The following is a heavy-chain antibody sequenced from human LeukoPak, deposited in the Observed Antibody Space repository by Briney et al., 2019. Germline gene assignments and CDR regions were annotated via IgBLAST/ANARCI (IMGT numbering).Heavy chain of an antibody. J-gene: IGHJ4*02. Sequence: GGSLRLSCAASGFTFSDYSMNWVRQAPGKGLEGGSYINGHGDATYYADSVEGRFTISRDNAKKSLYLQMDSLRAEDTAVYYCARDLPRGYSCDYWGQGTLVTVSS. CDR1: GFTFSDYS. CDR2: INGHGDAT. D-gene: IGHD5-18*01. V-gene: IGHV3-48*01. CDR3: ARDLPRGYSCDY.